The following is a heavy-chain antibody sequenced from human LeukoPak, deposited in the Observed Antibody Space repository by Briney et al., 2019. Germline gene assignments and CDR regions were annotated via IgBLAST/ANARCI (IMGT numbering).Heavy chain of an antibody. Sequence: GGSLRLSCAASGFTFSDYSMNWVRQAPGKGLEWVSSISSSSSYIYYADSVKGRFTISRDNAKNSLYLQMNSLRAEDTAVYYCAGYGSGKKYYFDYWGQGTLVTVSS. J-gene: IGHJ4*02. V-gene: IGHV3-21*01. CDR3: AGYGSGKKYYFDY. CDR1: GFTFSDYS. CDR2: ISSSSSYI. D-gene: IGHD3-10*01.